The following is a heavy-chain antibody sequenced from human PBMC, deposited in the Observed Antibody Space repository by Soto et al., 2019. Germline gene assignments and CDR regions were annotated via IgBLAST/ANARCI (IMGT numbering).Heavy chain of an antibody. D-gene: IGHD3-22*01. CDR3: ARYYYDSSGYDGMDV. Sequence: EVQLVESGGGLVKPGESLRLSCAASGFTFSNAWMNWVRQAPGKGLEWVAYISDSGSNTLYADSVKGRFTVSRDTAKNSLYLQMSGLRDEDRAVYYCARYYYDSSGYDGMDVWGQGTTVTVSS. CDR2: ISDSGSNT. J-gene: IGHJ6*02. CDR1: GFTFSNAW. V-gene: IGHV3-48*02.